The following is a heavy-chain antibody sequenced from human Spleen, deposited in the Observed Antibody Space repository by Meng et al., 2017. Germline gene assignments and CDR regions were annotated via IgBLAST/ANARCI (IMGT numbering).Heavy chain of an antibody. J-gene: IGHJ4*02. CDR3: ARDEDISAAGKLFGDY. CDR1: GYTFAGFH. D-gene: IGHD6-25*01. V-gene: IGHV1-2*06. Sequence: ASVKVSCKASGYTFAGFHMHWVRQAPGQGLEWMGRINPKSGDTHYAQKFQARVTMTGDTSISTAYMELSGLRSDDTAMYYCARDEDISAAGKLFGDYWGQGTLVTVSS. CDR2: INPKSGDT.